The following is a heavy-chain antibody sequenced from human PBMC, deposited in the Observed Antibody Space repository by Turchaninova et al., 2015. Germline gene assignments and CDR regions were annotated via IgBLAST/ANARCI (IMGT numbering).Heavy chain of an antibody. D-gene: IGHD6-19*01. Sequence: QVQLQESGPGLVKPSETLSLTCAVSGSSISSGYYWGWIRQPPGKGLEWIGSIYHSGSTYYNPSLKSRVTISVDTSKNQFSLKLSSVTATDTAVYYCAREGGSSGWFDYWGQGTLVTVSS. CDR1: GSSISSGYY. J-gene: IGHJ4*02. CDR2: IYHSGST. CDR3: AREGGSSGWFDY. V-gene: IGHV4-38-2*01.